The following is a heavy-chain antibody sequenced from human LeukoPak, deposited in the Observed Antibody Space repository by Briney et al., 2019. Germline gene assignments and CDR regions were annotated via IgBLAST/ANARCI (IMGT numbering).Heavy chain of an antibody. CDR1: GGSITTTNF. CDR2: ISLTGLT. J-gene: IGHJ4*02. V-gene: IGHV4-4*02. Sequence: SETLSLTCGVSGGSITTTNFWSWVRQPPGQGLEWIGEISLTGLTHYNPSLESRVTVSLDKSKNQLSLNLTSVTAADTAVYYCSRENGAFSPFGYWGQGILVTVLS. D-gene: IGHD2-8*01. CDR3: SRENGAFSPFGY.